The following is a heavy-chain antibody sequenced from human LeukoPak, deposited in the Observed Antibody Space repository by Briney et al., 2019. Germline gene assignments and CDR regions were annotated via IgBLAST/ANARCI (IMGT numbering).Heavy chain of an antibody. CDR2: ISSSGSYI. J-gene: IGHJ4*02. CDR1: GLTFSTYS. V-gene: IGHV3-21*01. Sequence: GGSLRLSCAASGLTFSTYSMNWVRQAPGKGLEWVSSISSSGSYIYYADSVKGRFTISRDNARNSLYLQMNSLRAEDTAVYFCASSRFYYYDSSGYPVDYWGQGTLVTVSS. D-gene: IGHD3-22*01. CDR3: ASSRFYYYDSSGYPVDY.